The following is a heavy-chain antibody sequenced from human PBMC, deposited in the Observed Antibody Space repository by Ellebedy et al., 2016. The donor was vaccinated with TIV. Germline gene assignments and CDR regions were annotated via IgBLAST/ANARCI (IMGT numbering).Heavy chain of an antibody. CDR3: AKDRSALRYYYYGIDV. J-gene: IGHJ6*02. Sequence: GESLKISCAASGFTFSGYAMSWVRQAPGKGLEWVSTISGSPTSTYYADSVKGRFTIARDNSKNTLYLQMNSLRAEDTAVYYCAKDRSALRYYYYGIDVWGQGTTVTVSS. CDR2: ISGSPTST. CDR1: GFTFSGYA. V-gene: IGHV3-23*01.